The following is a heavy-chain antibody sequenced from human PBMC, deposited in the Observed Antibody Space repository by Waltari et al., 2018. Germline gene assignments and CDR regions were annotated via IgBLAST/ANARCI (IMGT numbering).Heavy chain of an antibody. J-gene: IGHJ4*02. CDR1: GYTFTGYY. D-gene: IGHD2-2*01. CDR3: AVYCSSTSCLFDY. V-gene: IGHV1-2*06. CDR2: INPNSGGT. Sequence: QVQLVQSGAEVKKPGASVKVSCKASGYTFTGYYIHWVRQAPGQGLEWMGRINPNSGGTNYAQKFQGRVTMTRDTSISTAYMELSRLRSDDTAVYYCAVYCSSTSCLFDYWGQGTLVTVSS.